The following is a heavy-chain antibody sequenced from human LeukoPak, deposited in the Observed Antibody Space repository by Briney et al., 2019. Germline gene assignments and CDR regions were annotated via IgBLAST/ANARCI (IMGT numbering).Heavy chain of an antibody. CDR1: GFTFRNYW. J-gene: IGHJ4*02. CDR3: ARGGEQWQVPVFFDY. Sequence: PGGSLRLSCAASGFTFRNYWMTWVRHAPGKELEWVANIKQDGSGKYYVDSVRGRFTISRDNAKNSLFLQLGSLRGEDTAVYYCARGGEQWQVPVFFDYWGQGTLVTVSS. V-gene: IGHV3-7*01. D-gene: IGHD6-19*01. CDR2: IKQDGSGK.